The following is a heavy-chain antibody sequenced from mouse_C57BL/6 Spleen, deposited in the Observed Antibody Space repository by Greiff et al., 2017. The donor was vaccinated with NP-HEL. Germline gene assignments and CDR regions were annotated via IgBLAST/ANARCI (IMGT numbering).Heavy chain of an antibody. J-gene: IGHJ2*01. CDR1: GYTFTSYW. V-gene: IGHV1-64*01. CDR2: IHPNSGST. D-gene: IGHD2-4*01. Sequence: QVQLQQPGAELVKPGASVKLSCKASGYTFTSYWMHWVKQRPGQGLEWIGMIHPNSGSTNYNEKFKSKATLTVDKSSSTAYMQLSSLTSEDSAVYYCGTYDYPYYFDYWGQGTTLTVSS. CDR3: GTYDYPYYFDY.